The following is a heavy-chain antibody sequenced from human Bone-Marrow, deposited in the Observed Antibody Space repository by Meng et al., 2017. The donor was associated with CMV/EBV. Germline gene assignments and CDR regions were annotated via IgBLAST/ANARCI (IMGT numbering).Heavy chain of an antibody. CDR3: ARHHYCSSTTCYTFDY. V-gene: IGHV4-39*01. J-gene: IGHJ4*02. CDR2: IYYSGST. D-gene: IGHD2-2*02. CDR1: GGSISTTDYY. Sequence: SETLSLTCTVSGGSISTTDYYWGWIRQTAGKGLDWIGSIYYSGSTYYNPSLKSRVTISVDTSKNLFSLKLSSVTAADTAVYYCARHHYCSSTTCYTFDYWGQGTLVTVSS.